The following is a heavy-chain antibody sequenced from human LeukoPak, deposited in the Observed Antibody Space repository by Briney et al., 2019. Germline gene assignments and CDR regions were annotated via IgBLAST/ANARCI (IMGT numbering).Heavy chain of an antibody. D-gene: IGHD1-7*01. CDR2: ISSSSSYI. CDR3: ARDGVEAWNYPGYMDV. J-gene: IGHJ6*03. Sequence: GGSLRLSCAASGYTFSSYSMNWVRQAPGKGLEWVSSISSSSSYIYYADSVKGRFTISRDNAKNSLYLQMNSLRAEDTAVYYCARDGVEAWNYPGYMDVWGKGTTVTVSS. CDR1: GYTFSSYS. V-gene: IGHV3-21*01.